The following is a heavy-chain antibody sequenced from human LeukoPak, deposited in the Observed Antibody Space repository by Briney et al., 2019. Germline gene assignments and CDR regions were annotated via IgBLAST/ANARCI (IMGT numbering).Heavy chain of an antibody. CDR1: GFTFDDYT. CDR3: TKDRYCTTTFCPLDY. J-gene: IGHJ4*02. D-gene: IGHD2-8*01. CDR2: ISRDGGST. V-gene: IGHV3-43*01. Sequence: GGSLRLSCAGSGFTFDDYTMHWVRQAPGKGLEWVSFISRDGGSTYYADSVRGRFTISRDNSKNSMYLQMNSLRTEDTALYYCTKDRYCTTTFCPLDYWGQGTLVTVSS.